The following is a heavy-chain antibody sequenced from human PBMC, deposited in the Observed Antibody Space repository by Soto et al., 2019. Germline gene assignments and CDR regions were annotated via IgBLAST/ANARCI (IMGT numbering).Heavy chain of an antibody. D-gene: IGHD3-10*01. Sequence: EVQLVETVGGLIQPGGSLRLSCAASGLTVSSNYMNWVRQAPGKGLEWVSVLYSGGSTHYAGSVKGRFIISRDNSKNTLYLQMNSLRAEDTAVYYCARDRPGDEGDAFDIWGHGTMVTVSS. CDR1: GLTVSSNY. CDR2: LYSGGST. CDR3: ARDRPGDEGDAFDI. J-gene: IGHJ3*02. V-gene: IGHV3-53*02.